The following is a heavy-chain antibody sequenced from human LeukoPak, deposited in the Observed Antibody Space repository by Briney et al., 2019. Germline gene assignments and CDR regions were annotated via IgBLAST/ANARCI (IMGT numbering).Heavy chain of an antibody. CDR3: ARDRRDIVVVPAANGGYYYYYMDV. CDR1: GGSISSYY. Sequence: SVTLSLTCTVSGGSISSYYWRWIRQPAGKGLEWIVRIYTSGSTNDNPSLKGRVTIFVSPSKNQLSLTLSSLTAADTAVYYCARDRRDIVVVPAANGGYYYYYMDVWGKGTTVTVSS. V-gene: IGHV4-4*07. D-gene: IGHD2-2*01. J-gene: IGHJ6*03. CDR2: IYTSGST.